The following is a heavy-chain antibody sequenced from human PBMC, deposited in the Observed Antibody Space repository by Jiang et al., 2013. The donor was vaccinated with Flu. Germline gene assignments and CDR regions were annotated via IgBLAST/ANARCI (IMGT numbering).Heavy chain of an antibody. J-gene: IGHJ4*02. CDR2: INPSGGST. CDR1: GYTFTSYY. D-gene: IGHD6-19*01. Sequence: SGAEVKKPGASVKVSCKASGYTFTSYYMHWVRQAPGQGLEWMGIINPSGGSTSYAQKFQGRVTMTRDTSTSTVYMELSSLRSEDTAVYYCAREDSNIAVAGRFLDWGQGTLVTVSS. CDR3: AREDSNIAVAGRFLD. V-gene: IGHV1-46*01.